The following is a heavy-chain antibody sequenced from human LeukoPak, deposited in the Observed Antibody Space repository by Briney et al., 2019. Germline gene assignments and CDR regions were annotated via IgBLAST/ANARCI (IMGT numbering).Heavy chain of an antibody. CDR3: GCIAVAGIRDYFDY. Sequence: PSETLSLTCAVYGGSFSGYYWSWIRQPPRKGLEWIGEINHSGSTNYNPSLKSRVTISVDTSKNQFSLKLSSVTAADTAVYYCGCIAVAGIRDYFDYWGQGTLVTVSS. J-gene: IGHJ4*02. D-gene: IGHD6-19*01. CDR2: INHSGST. CDR1: GGSFSGYY. V-gene: IGHV4-34*01.